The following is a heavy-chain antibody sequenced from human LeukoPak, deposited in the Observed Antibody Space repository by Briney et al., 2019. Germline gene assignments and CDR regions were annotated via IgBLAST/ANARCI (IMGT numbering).Heavy chain of an antibody. CDR2: LHYSGTI. D-gene: IGHD3-3*01. Sequence: SETLSLTCTVSGGSISSDYWSWMRQPPGKGLEWIAFLHYSGTINYNPSLKSRVTISVDTSKSQFSLKLSSVTAADTAVYYCARDDTMKGFDYWGQGTLVTVSS. V-gene: IGHV4-59*01. CDR1: GGSISSDY. J-gene: IGHJ4*02. CDR3: ARDDTMKGFDY.